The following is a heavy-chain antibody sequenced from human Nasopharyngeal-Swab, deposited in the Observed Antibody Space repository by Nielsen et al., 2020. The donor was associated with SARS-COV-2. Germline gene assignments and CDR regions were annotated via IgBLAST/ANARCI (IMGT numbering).Heavy chain of an antibody. Sequence: SLKISCAASGFTFSSYSMNWVRQAPGKGLEWVSGISWNSGSIGYADSVKGRFTISRDNAKNSLYLQMNSLRAEDTALYYCAKDHGYYYGMDVWGQGTTVTVSS. CDR2: ISWNSGSI. CDR1: GFTFSSYS. J-gene: IGHJ6*02. V-gene: IGHV3-9*01. CDR3: AKDHGYYYGMDV.